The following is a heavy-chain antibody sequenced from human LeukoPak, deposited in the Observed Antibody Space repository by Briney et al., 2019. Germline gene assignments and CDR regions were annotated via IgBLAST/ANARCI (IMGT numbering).Heavy chain of an antibody. CDR2: ISGSGGST. D-gene: IGHD3-3*01. V-gene: IGHV3-23*01. J-gene: IGHJ4*02. CDR1: GFTFSSYA. CDR3: ARGGVWQAFWSGNSDY. Sequence: GGSLRLSCAASGFTFSSYAMSWVRRAPGKGLEWVSAISGSGGSTYYADSVKGRFTISRDNSKNTLYLQMNSLRAEDTAVYYCARGGVWQAFWSGNSDYWGQGTLVTVSS.